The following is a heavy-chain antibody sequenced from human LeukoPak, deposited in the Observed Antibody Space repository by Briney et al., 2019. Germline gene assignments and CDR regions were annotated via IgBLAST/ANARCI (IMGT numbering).Heavy chain of an antibody. J-gene: IGHJ4*02. CDR1: GGSISSSSYY. Sequence: SETLSLTCTVSGGSISSSSYYWGWIRQPPGKGLEWIGEINHSGSTNYNPSLKSRVTISVDTSKNQFSLKLSSVTAADTAVYYCARDPTIFGVVIPKYYFDYWGQGTLVTVSS. D-gene: IGHD3-3*01. CDR3: ARDPTIFGVVIPKYYFDY. CDR2: INHSGST. V-gene: IGHV4-39*07.